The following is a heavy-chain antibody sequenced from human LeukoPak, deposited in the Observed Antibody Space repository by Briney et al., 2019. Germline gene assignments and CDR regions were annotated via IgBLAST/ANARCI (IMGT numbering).Heavy chain of an antibody. J-gene: IGHJ4*02. CDR3: ATGTYYYGSGSYFQ. CDR2: INHSGST. D-gene: IGHD3-10*01. CDR1: GGSFSGYY. Sequence: SETLSLTCAVYGGSFSGYYWSWIRQPPGKGLEWIGEINHSGSTNYNPSLKSRVTISVDTSKNQFSLKLSSVTAADTAVYYCATGTYYYGSGSYFQWGQGTLVTVSS. V-gene: IGHV4-34*01.